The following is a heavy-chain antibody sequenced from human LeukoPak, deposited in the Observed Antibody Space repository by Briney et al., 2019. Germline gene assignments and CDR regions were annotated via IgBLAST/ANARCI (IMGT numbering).Heavy chain of an antibody. V-gene: IGHV6-1*01. CDR3: TGGGLVRGTLHWFDP. D-gene: IGHD3-10*01. CDR2: IYYRSKWCS. J-gene: IGHJ5*02. Sequence: SQTLSLTCAISGDSVSGGSAGWNWIRQSPSRGLEWLGRIYYRSKWCSDYAISLKSRITINPDTSRNQFSLQLNSVTHDDTAVYYCTGGGLVRGTLHWFDPWGQGTLVTVSS. CDR1: GDSVSGGSAG.